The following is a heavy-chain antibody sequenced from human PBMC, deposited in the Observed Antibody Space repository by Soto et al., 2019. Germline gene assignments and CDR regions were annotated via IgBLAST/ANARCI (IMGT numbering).Heavy chain of an antibody. J-gene: IGHJ4*02. CDR2: IYSGGTT. D-gene: IGHD3-16*01. Sequence: EVQLVETGGGLIQPGGSLRLSCAVSGFTVSSNYMSWVRQAPGKGLEWVSVIYSGGTTYYADSVKGRFTISRDYSKNTLYLKMNSLGGEDTAVYYCARGGGGGYSDSLRFDYWGQGTLVTVSS. CDR1: GFTVSSNY. CDR3: ARGGGGGYSDSLRFDY. V-gene: IGHV3-53*02.